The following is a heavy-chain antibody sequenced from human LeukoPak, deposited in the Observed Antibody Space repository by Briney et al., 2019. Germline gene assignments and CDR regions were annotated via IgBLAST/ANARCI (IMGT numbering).Heavy chain of an antibody. J-gene: IGHJ4*02. CDR2: IYYSGST. V-gene: IGHV4-39*01. Sequence: SETLSLTCTVSGGSISSSSYYWGWIRQPPGKGLEWIGSIYYSGSTYYNPSLKSRVTISVDTSKNQFSLKLSSVTAADTAVYYCGRGNSSGWHGFDYWGQGTLVTVSS. D-gene: IGHD6-19*01. CDR1: GGSISSSSYY. CDR3: GRGNSSGWHGFDY.